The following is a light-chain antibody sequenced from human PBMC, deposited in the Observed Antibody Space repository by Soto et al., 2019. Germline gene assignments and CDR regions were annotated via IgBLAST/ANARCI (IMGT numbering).Light chain of an antibody. CDR1: QSVSSN. V-gene: IGKV3-15*01. J-gene: IGKJ1*01. CDR2: GAS. CDR3: QQYNNWPPWT. Sequence: EIVMTQSAATLSVSPGERATLSCRASQSVSSNLAWYQQKPGQAPRLLIYGASTRATGIPARFSGSGSGTEFTLTISSLESEDFAVYYCQQYNNWPPWTFGRGTKVEI.